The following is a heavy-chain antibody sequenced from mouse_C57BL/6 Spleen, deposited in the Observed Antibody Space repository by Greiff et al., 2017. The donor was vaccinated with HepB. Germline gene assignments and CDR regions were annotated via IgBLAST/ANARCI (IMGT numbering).Heavy chain of an antibody. CDR2: ISSGSSTI. V-gene: IGHV5-17*01. Sequence: EVKLVESGGGLVKPGGSLKLSCAASGFTFSDYGMHWVRQAPEKGLEWVAYISSGSSTIYYADTVKGRFTISRDNAKNTLFLQMTSLRSEDTAMYYCARPRYYDYDGYYFDYWGQGTTLTVSS. CDR3: ARPRYYDYDGYYFDY. J-gene: IGHJ2*01. CDR1: GFTFSDYG. D-gene: IGHD2-4*01.